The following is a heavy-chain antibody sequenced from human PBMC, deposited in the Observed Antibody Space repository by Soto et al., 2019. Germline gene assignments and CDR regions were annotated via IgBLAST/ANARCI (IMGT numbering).Heavy chain of an antibody. D-gene: IGHD3-22*01. CDR2: IIPIFGRA. V-gene: IGHV1-69*01. CDR3: ARGWGYDSTDYYYAY. Sequence: QVQLVQSGAEVRKPGSSVRVSCKASGGSFNRHTISWVRQAPGQGLEWMGGIIPIFGRANHAQKFQGRVTIIADEATSTVYMELGSLRSDDSAIYYCARGWGYDSTDYYYAYWGQGTLVIVSS. J-gene: IGHJ4*02. CDR1: GGSFNRHT.